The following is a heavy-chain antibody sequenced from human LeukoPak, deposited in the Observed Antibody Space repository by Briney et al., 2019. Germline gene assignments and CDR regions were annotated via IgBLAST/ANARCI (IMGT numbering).Heavy chain of an antibody. D-gene: IGHD5-18*01. Sequence: PSQTLSLTCAVSGGSISSGGYSWSWIRQPPGKGLEWVGYIFHSGNIYYNPSLKSRATISVDRSKNQFSLRLNSVTAADTAVYYCASREYSYGPIDYWGQGTLVTVSS. V-gene: IGHV4-30-2*01. CDR2: IFHSGNI. CDR3: ASREYSYGPIDY. J-gene: IGHJ4*02. CDR1: GGSISSGGYS.